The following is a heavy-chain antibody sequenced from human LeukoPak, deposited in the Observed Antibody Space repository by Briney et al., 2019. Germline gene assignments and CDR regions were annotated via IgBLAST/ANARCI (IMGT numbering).Heavy chain of an antibody. CDR1: GGSISSYY. Sequence: PSETLSLTCTVSGGSISSYYWSWIRQPPGKGLEWIGYIYYSGSTNYNPSLKSRVTISVDTSKNQFSLKLSSVTAADTAVYYCASTPYYDFWSGYANWFDPWGQGTLVTVSS. D-gene: IGHD3-3*01. J-gene: IGHJ5*02. V-gene: IGHV4-59*01. CDR2: IYYSGST. CDR3: ASTPYYDFWSGYANWFDP.